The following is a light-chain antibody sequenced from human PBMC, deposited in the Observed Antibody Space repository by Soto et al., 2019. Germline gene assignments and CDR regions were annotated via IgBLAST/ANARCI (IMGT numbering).Light chain of an antibody. CDR2: AAS. CDR1: QGISNY. J-gene: IGKJ3*01. CDR3: QKYSSAPFT. V-gene: IGKV1-27*01. Sequence: DIQMTQSPSSLSASVGDRVAITCRASQGISNYLAWYQQKPGKVPKLLIYAASTLQSGVPSRFSGSGSGTDVTLTIGSLQPDDVATYYCQKYSSAPFTFGPGTKVDIK.